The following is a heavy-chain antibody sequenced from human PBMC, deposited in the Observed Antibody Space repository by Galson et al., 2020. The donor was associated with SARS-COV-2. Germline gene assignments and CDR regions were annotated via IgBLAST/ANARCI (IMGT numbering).Heavy chain of an antibody. J-gene: IGHJ6*02. CDR2: ISYDGSNK. CDR1: GFTFSSYA. V-gene: IGHV3-30*04. Sequence: GESLKISCAASGFTFSSYAMHWVRQAPGKGLEWVAVISYDGSNKYYADSVKGRFTISRDNSKNTLYLQMNSLRAEDTAVYYCAREEDTAMVRFGEMMGGYYYYGMDVWGQGTTVTASS. D-gene: IGHD5-18*01. CDR3: AREEDTAMVRFGEMMGGYYYYGMDV.